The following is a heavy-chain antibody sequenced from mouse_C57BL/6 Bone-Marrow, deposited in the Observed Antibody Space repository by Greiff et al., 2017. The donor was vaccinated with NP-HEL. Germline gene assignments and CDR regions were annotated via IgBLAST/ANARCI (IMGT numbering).Heavy chain of an antibody. CDR2: IYPGDGDS. D-gene: IGHD1-1*01. V-gene: IGHV1-82*01. CDR3: ALYCYGSSRYWYFDV. J-gene: IGHJ1*03. CDR1: GYAFSSSW. Sequence: QVQLQQSGPELVKPGASVKISCKASGYAFSSSWMNWVKQRPGTGLEWIGRIYPGDGDSNYNGKFKGKATLTADKSSSTAYMQLSSLTSEDSAVYFCALYCYGSSRYWYFDVWGTGTTVTVSS.